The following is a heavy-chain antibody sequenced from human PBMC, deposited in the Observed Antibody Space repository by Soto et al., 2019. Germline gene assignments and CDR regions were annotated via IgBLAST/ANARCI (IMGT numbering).Heavy chain of an antibody. J-gene: IGHJ5*02. CDR1: GGSISSYY. CDR2: IYYSGST. V-gene: IGHV4-59*01. CDR3: ARDNWHLDKKPNWFDP. Sequence: SDTLSLTCTVSGGSISSYYWSWIRQPPGKGLEWIGDIYYSGSTNYNPSLKSRVTISVDTSKNQFSLKLSSVTAADTAVYYCARDNWHLDKKPNWFDPWGQGTLVTVSS.